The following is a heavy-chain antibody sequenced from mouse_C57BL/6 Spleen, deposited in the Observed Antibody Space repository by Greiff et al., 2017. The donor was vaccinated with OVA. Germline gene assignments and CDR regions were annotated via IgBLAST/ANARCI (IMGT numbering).Heavy chain of an antibody. J-gene: IGHJ4*01. V-gene: IGHV10-1*01. CDR3: VRHELWNAMDY. CDR2: IRSKSNNYAT. D-gene: IGHD1-1*02. CDR1: GFSFNTYA. Sequence: DVMLVESGGGLVQPKGSLKLSCAASGFSFNTYAMNWVRQAPGKGLEWVARIRSKSNNYATYYADSVKDRFTISRDDSESMLYLQMNNLKTEDTAMYYCVRHELWNAMDYWGQGTSVTVSS.